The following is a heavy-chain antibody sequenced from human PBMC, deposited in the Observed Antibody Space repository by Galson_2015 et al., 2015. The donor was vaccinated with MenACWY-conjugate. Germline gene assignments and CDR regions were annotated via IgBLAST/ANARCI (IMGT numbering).Heavy chain of an antibody. Sequence: SLRLSCAASGFTFSSYWMSWVRQAPGKGLEWVATIKQDGSEKYYVDSVKGRFTISRDNAKNSLFLQMNSLRDEDTAVYYCVRGGAPGGQWFDWGQGTLVTVSS. J-gene: IGHJ4*02. D-gene: IGHD3-10*01. CDR2: IKQDGSEK. CDR3: VRGGAPGGQWFD. CDR1: GFTFSSYW. V-gene: IGHV3-7*03.